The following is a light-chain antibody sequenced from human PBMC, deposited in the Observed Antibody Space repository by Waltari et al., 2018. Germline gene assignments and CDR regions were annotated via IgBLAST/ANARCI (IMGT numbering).Light chain of an antibody. CDR3: QQFNTWIS. CDR2: GAS. Sequence: EIVMTQSPATLSVSPGESVTLSCRASESISRNLAWYQRKPGQAPRLLIYGASTRTTGIPARFSGSGSGKEFTLTISSLQSEDFAIYYCQQFNTWISFGQGTRLEIK. J-gene: IGKJ5*01. V-gene: IGKV3-15*01. CDR1: ESISRN.